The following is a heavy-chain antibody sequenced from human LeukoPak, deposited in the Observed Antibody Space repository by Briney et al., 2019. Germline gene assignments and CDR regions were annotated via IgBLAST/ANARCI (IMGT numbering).Heavy chain of an antibody. CDR1: GGSISSYY. D-gene: IGHD2-15*01. CDR3: GQGWQTPFDY. Sequence: SETLSLTCTVSGGSISSYYWSWIRQPPGKGLEWIGYIYYSGSTNYNPSLKSRVTISVDTSKNQFSLKPSSVTAADTAVYYCGQGWQTPFDYWGQGTLVTVSS. CDR2: IYYSGST. J-gene: IGHJ4*02. V-gene: IGHV4-59*08.